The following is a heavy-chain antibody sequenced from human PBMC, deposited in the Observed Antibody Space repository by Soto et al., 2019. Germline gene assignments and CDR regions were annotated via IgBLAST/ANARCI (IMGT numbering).Heavy chain of an antibody. Sequence: EVQLVESGGGLVQPGGSLRLSCAASGFTFSSYWMSWVRQAPGKGLEWVANIKQAGSEKYYVDSVKGRFTISRDNAKNSLYQQMNSLRAEDTAVYYCASNRRIAARPGWFDPWGQGTLVTVSS. J-gene: IGHJ5*02. CDR1: GFTFSSYW. CDR2: IKQAGSEK. CDR3: ASNRRIAARPGWFDP. V-gene: IGHV3-7*03. D-gene: IGHD6-6*01.